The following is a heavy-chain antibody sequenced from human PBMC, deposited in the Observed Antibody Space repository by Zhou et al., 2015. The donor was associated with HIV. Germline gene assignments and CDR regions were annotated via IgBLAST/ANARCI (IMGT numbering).Heavy chain of an antibody. J-gene: IGHJ1*01. CDR2: ISHDGSNE. V-gene: IGHV3-30-3*01. Sequence: QVHLVESGGGVVQPGRSLRLSCAAAGFTFRTYAMHWVRQAPGKGLEWVAFISHDGSNEYYADSVKGRFTISRDNSKNTLYLQMNNLRTEDTAVYYCARDLRGIVVVPAVIGYFQYWGRGHPGHRLL. CDR3: ARDLRGIVVVPAVIGYFQY. CDR1: GFTFRTYA. D-gene: IGHD2-2*02.